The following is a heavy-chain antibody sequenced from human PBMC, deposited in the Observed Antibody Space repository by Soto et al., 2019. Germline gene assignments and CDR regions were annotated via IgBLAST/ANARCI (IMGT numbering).Heavy chain of an antibody. J-gene: IGHJ4*02. CDR2: ISAYNGNT. CDR3: ARRQGSENSYSFDD. Sequence: ASVKVSCKASGYTFSSYGITWVRQAPGQGLEWMGWISAYNGNTDYAQKLQGRVTMTTDTSTSTAYMELRSLRSDDTAVYYCARRQGSENSYSFDDWGQGTLVTVSS. V-gene: IGHV1-18*01. CDR1: GYTFSSYG. D-gene: IGHD3-10*01.